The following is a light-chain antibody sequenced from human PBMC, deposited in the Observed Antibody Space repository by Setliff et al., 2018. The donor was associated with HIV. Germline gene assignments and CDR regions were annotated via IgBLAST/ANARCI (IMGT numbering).Light chain of an antibody. CDR3: SSYTSTPLYV. J-gene: IGLJ1*01. V-gene: IGLV2-14*03. Sequence: QSALTQPASVSGSPGQSITISCTGTSSDVGTYNSVSWYQQHPGKAPKLMIYDVSNRPSGVSNRFSGSKSGNTASLTISGLQAEDEADYYCSSYTSTPLYVFGTGTKVTVL. CDR2: DVS. CDR1: SSDVGTYNS.